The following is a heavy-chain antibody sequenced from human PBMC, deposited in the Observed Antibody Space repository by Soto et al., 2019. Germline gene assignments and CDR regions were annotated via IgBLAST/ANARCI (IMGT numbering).Heavy chain of an antibody. V-gene: IGHV1-18*01. CDR2: ISAYNGNT. CDR1: GYTFTIYE. D-gene: IGHD6-19*01. J-gene: IGHJ4*02. CDR3: ARLFVIAVAGTGSFDY. Sequence: SLKVSCKDSGYTFTIYEISWVRQAPGQGREWMGWISAYNGNTNYAQKLQGRVTMTTDTSTSTAYMELRSLRSDDTAVYYCARLFVIAVAGTGSFDYWGQGTLVTVS.